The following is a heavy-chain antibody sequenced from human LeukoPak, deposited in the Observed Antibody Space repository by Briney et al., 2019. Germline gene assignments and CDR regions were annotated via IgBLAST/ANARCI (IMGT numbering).Heavy chain of an antibody. CDR2: ISWNSGSI. V-gene: IGHV3-9*01. CDR3: AELGITMIGGV. D-gene: IGHD3-10*02. Sequence: GGSLRLSCAASGFTFDDYAIHWVRQAPGKGLEWVSGISWNSGSIGYADSVKGRFTISRDNAKNSLYLQMNSLRAEDTAVYYCAELGITMIGGVWGKGTTVTISS. J-gene: IGHJ6*04. CDR1: GFTFDDYA.